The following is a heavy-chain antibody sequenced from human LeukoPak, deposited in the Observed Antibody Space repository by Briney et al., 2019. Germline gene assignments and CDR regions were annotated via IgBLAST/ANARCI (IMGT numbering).Heavy chain of an antibody. CDR1: GYTFTSYD. Sequence: ASVKVSCKASGYTFTSYDINWVRQATGQGLEWMGWMNPNSGNTGYAQKFQGRVTMTRNTSISIAYMELSSLRSEDTAVYYCARGGKPMYYYDSSGYLDYWGQGTLVTVSS. D-gene: IGHD3-22*01. CDR2: MNPNSGNT. CDR3: ARGGKPMYYYDSSGYLDY. J-gene: IGHJ4*02. V-gene: IGHV1-8*01.